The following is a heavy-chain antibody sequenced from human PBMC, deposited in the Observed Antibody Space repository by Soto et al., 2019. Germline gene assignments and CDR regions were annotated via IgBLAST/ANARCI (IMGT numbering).Heavy chain of an antibody. CDR2: ISGSGGST. J-gene: IGHJ2*01. V-gene: IGHV3-23*01. Sequence: PGGSLRLSCVASGFTFDNYAMSWVRQAPGKGLEWVSGISGSGGSTYYADSVKGRFTISRDNSKNTLYLQMNSLRAEDTAVYYCARDHSDFDLWGRGTLVTVSS. CDR1: GFTFDNYA. CDR3: ARDHSDFDL. D-gene: IGHD2-21*01.